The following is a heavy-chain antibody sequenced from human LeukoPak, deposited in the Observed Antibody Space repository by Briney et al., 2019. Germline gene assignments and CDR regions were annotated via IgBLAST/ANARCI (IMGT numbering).Heavy chain of an antibody. V-gene: IGHV3-23*01. D-gene: IGHD6-13*01. Sequence: PGGSLRISCAASGFTFSSYAMSWVRQAPGKGLEWVSAISGSGGSTDYADSVKGRFTISRDNSRNTLYLQMNSLRVEDTAVYYCAKLKVAADSGFDYWGQGTLVTVSS. CDR3: AKLKVAADSGFDY. CDR2: ISGSGGST. J-gene: IGHJ4*02. CDR1: GFTFSSYA.